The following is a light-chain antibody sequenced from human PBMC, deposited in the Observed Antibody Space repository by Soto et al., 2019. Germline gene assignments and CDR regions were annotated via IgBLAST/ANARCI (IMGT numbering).Light chain of an antibody. CDR1: SSNIGAGHV. J-gene: IGLJ2*01. CDR2: GSS. Sequence: QSVLTQPPSVSGAPGQRVTISCTGSSSNIGAGHVVHWYQQFPGRAPNLLIYGSSNRPSGVPERFSGSKSGTSASLAITGLQAEDEADYYCQSYDNSLSASVFGGGTKLTVL. V-gene: IGLV1-40*01. CDR3: QSYDNSLSASV.